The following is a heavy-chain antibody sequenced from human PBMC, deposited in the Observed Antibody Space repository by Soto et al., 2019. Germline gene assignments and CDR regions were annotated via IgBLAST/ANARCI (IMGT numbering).Heavy chain of an antibody. V-gene: IGHV4-61*08. J-gene: IGHJ6*02. CDR2: IYYSGST. CDR1: GGSVSSGDYF. Sequence: PSETLSLTCTVSGGSVSSGDYFWSWLRQSPGKRLEWIAYIYYSGSTNYNPSLKSRATISADTSKSQVSLTLTSMTAADAALYYCARSPNYYYYGFDVWGQGTAVTVSS. CDR3: ARSPNYYYYGFDV. D-gene: IGHD3-10*01.